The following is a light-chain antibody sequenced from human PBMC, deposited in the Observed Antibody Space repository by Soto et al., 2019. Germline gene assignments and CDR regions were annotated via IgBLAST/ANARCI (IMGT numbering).Light chain of an antibody. CDR2: AAS. Sequence: AIQMTQFPSSLSASVGDRVTITCRAGQGIKSDLAWYQQKPGKAPKLLIYAASSLQSGVPSRFSGSGSGTDFTLTITSLHPEDFATYYCLQDYDYPRTFGQGTNVEIK. CDR3: LQDYDYPRT. J-gene: IGKJ1*01. CDR1: QGIKSD. V-gene: IGKV1-6*02.